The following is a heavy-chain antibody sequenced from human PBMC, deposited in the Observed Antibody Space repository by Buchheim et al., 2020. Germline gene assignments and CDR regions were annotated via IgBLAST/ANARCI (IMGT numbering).Heavy chain of an antibody. Sequence: QVQLVESGGGVVQPGRSLRLSCAASGFTFSSYGMHWVRQAPGKGLEWVAFIRYDGSNKYYADSVKGRFTISRDNSKNKLYLQMNSLRAEDTAVYYCAKKGGGGDYVYFQHWGQGTL. CDR1: GFTFSSYG. V-gene: IGHV3-30*02. D-gene: IGHD4-17*01. CDR2: IRYDGSNK. J-gene: IGHJ1*01. CDR3: AKKGGGGDYVYFQH.